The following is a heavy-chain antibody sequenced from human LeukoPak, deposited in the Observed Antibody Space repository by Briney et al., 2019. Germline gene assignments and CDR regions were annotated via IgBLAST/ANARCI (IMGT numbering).Heavy chain of an antibody. D-gene: IGHD3-22*01. CDR3: ATVDRGRIGNYYDSSGYYYRY. CDR2: FDPEDGET. V-gene: IGHV1-24*01. Sequence: ASVKVSCKVSGYTLTELSMHWVRQAPGKGLEWMGGFDPEDGETIYAQKFQGRVTMTEDTSTDTAYMELSSLRSEDTAVYYCATVDRGRIGNYYDSSGYYYRYWGQGTLVTVSS. J-gene: IGHJ4*02. CDR1: GYTLTELS.